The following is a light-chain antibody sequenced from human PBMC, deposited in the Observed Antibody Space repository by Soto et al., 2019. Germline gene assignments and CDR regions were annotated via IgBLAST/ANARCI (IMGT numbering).Light chain of an antibody. J-gene: IGLJ1*01. CDR3: SLNPGSSPFV. V-gene: IGLV2-14*01. Sequence: QSALTQPASVSGSPGQSITISCTGTSSDVGGYNYVSCYQQHPGKAPKLMIYDVSNRPSGVTNRFSGSKSGNTASLPISGLHVGMKADNNFSLNPGSSPFVLGTGTKLTVL. CDR1: SSDVGGYNY. CDR2: DVS.